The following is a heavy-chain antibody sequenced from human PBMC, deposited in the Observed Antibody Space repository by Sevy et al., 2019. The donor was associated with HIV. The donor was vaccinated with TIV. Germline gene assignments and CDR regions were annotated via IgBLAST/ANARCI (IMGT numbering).Heavy chain of an antibody. J-gene: IGHJ3*02. CDR2: IIPICGTA. CDR3: AGGGRNWSFANDDAFDI. D-gene: IGHD1-1*01. V-gene: IGHV1-69*06. CDR1: GGTFSSYA. Sequence: ASVKVSCKASGGTFSSYAISWVRQAPGQGLEWMGGIIPICGTANYAQKFQGRVTITADKSTSTAYMELSSLRSEDTAVYYCAGGGRNWSFANDDAFDIWGQGTMVTVSS.